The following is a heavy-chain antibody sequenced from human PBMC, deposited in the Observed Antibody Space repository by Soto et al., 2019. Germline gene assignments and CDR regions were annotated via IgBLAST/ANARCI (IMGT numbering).Heavy chain of an antibody. J-gene: IGHJ4*02. D-gene: IGHD3-10*01. CDR3: AREIGSYAYGEGY. V-gene: IGHV4-4*07. CDR1: GGSINSYW. Sequence: QVQLQESGPGLVKPSETLSLTCSVSGGSINSYWWSWIRQPAGKGLEWIGRVYSSGTTDYNPSLNSRATLSVETSKNQFSLKLSSVTAADTAVYYCAREIGSYAYGEGYWGQGIQVTVSS. CDR2: VYSSGTT.